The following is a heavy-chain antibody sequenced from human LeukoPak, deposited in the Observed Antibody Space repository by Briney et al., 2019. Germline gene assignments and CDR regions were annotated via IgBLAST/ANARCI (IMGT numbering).Heavy chain of an antibody. CDR1: GGSFNGYY. V-gene: IGHV4-34*01. J-gene: IGHJ3*02. CDR3: ARDDGDNNAFDI. Sequence: PSETLSLTCAVYGGSFNGYYWNWMRQPPGKGLEWIGEITHSGSTNYNPSLKSRVTISVGTSKNQFSLKLSSVTAADTAVYYCARDDGDNNAFDIWGQGTMVTVSS. D-gene: IGHD4-17*01. CDR2: ITHSGST.